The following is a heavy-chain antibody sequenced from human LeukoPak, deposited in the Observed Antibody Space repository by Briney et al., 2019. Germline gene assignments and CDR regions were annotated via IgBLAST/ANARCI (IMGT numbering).Heavy chain of an antibody. V-gene: IGHV4-61*01. J-gene: IGHJ6*02. Sequence: PSETLSLTCAVSGYSISSGYYWSWIRQPPGKGLEWIGYIYYSGSTNYNPSLKSRVTISVDTSKNQFSLKLSSVTAADTAVYYCARVHGLYYYGMDVWGQGTTVTVSS. CDR2: IYYSGST. CDR3: ARVHGLYYYGMDV. D-gene: IGHD4-17*01. CDR1: GYSISSGYY.